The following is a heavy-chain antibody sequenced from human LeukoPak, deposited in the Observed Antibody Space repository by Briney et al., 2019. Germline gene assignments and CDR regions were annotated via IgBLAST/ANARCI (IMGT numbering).Heavy chain of an antibody. J-gene: IGHJ4*02. CDR3: AGWGGYFDY. D-gene: IGHD3-16*01. V-gene: IGHV3-7*01. Sequence: PGGYLRLYCAASGFTFSSYWMRSVRQAPGKGLEWVANIKQGGSEKYYVDSVKGRFTISRDNAKNSLYLQMNSLRDEDTAEYYFAGWGGYFDYWGQGTLVTVSS. CDR1: GFTFSSYW. CDR2: IKQGGSEK.